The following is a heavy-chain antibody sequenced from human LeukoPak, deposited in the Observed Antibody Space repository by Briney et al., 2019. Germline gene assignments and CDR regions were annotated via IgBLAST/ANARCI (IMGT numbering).Heavy chain of an antibody. D-gene: IGHD3-10*01. CDR3: ARDVHYYGYLTTSDY. CDR1: GFTFSSYA. V-gene: IGHV3-30-3*01. J-gene: IGHJ4*02. CDR2: IPYDGSNK. Sequence: QPGGSLRLSCAASGFTFSSYAMHWVRQAPGKGLEWVAVIPYDGSNKYYADSVKGRFTISRDNSKNTLYLQMNSLRAEDTAVYYCARDVHYYGYLTTSDYWGQGTLVTVSS.